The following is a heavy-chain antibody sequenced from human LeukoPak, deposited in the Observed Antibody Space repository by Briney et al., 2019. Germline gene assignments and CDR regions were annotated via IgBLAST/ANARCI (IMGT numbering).Heavy chain of an antibody. CDR1: GFTFGSYG. V-gene: IGHV3-30*18. CDR2: ISYDGSNK. J-gene: IGHJ4*02. CDR3: AKDLVKFLEWLPFFDY. D-gene: IGHD3-3*01. Sequence: PGGSLRLSCAASGFTFGSYGMHWVRQAPGKGLDWVAVISYDGSNKYYADSVKGRFTISRDNSKNTLYLQMNSLRAEDTAVYYCAKDLVKFLEWLPFFDYWGQGTLVTVSS.